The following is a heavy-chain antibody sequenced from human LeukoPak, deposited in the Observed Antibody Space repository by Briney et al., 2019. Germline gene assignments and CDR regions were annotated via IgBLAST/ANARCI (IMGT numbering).Heavy chain of an antibody. CDR1: GGSFSGYY. D-gene: IGHD2-15*01. J-gene: IGHJ3*02. CDR3: ARGLDNSGGSCYRAFDI. V-gene: IGHV4-34*01. Sequence: PETLSLTCAVYGGSFSGYYWSWIRQPPGKGLEWIGEINHSGSTNHNPSLKSRVTISVDTSKNQFSLKLSSVTAADTAVYYCARGLDNSGGSCYRAFDIWGQGTMVTVSS. CDR2: INHSGST.